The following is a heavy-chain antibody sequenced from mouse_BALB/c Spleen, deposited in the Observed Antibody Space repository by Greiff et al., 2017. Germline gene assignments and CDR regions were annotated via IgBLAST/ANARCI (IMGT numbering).Heavy chain of an antibody. D-gene: IGHD1-1*01. CDR3: ARGVNYYGSSAYAMDY. V-gene: IGHV14-3*02. J-gene: IGHJ4*01. Sequence: VQLQQSGAELVKPGASVKLSCTASGFNIKDTYMHWVKQRPEQGLEWIGRIDPANGNTKYDPKFQGKATITADTSSNTAYLQLSSLTSEDTAVYYCARGVNYYGSSAYAMDYWGQGTSGTVSS. CDR1: GFNIKDTY. CDR2: IDPANGNT.